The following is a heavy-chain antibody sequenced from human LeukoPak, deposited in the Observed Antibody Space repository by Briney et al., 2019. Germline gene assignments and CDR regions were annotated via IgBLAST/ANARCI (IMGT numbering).Heavy chain of an antibody. J-gene: IGHJ3*02. CDR1: GYTFTIYG. V-gene: IGHV1-18*01. D-gene: IGHD2-15*01. CDR2: ISAYNGNT. Sequence: GASVKVSCKASGYTFTIYGISWVRQAPGQGLEWMGWISAYNGNTNYAQKLQGRVTMTTDTSTSTAYMELRSLRSDDTAVYYCARAPPAQRMTGFDIWGQGTMVTVSS. CDR3: ARAPPAQRMTGFDI.